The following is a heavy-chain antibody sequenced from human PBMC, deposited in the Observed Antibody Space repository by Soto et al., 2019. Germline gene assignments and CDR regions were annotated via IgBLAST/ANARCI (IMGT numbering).Heavy chain of an antibody. J-gene: IGHJ4*02. D-gene: IGHD3-22*01. V-gene: IGHV4-34*01. CDR3: ARGPHYYESSGQSPSDY. Sequence: SETLSLTCAVHGGSFSGYYWSWIRQPPGKGLEWIGDINQVGSTNFNPSLESRLTISVDTSKKEYSLKLTSVTAADTAVYFCARGPHYYESSGQSPSDYWGQGTLVTVAS. CDR2: INQVGST. CDR1: GGSFSGYY.